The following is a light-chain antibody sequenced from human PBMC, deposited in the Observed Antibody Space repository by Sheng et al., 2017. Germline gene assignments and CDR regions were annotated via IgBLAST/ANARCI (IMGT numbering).Light chain of an antibody. CDR1: QSVSNSY. CDR3: QQDGDSPST. Sequence: EIVLTQSPGTLSLSPGERATLSCRASQSVSNSYLAWYQQKPGQAPRLLIYGASNRATGIPDRFSGSGSGTDFTLTITRLEPEDSAIYHCQQDGDSPSTFGQGTKLEI. CDR2: GAS. J-gene: IGKJ2*01. V-gene: IGKV3-20*01.